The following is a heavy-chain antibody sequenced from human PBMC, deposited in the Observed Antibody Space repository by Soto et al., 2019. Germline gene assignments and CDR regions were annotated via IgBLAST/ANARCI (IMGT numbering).Heavy chain of an antibody. Sequence: ASVKVSCKASVYTFTGYDIHWVCQAPGQGLEWMGWINPNSGGTNYAQKFQGWVTMTRDTSISTAYMELSRLRSDDTAVYYCARLRSSGWLDAFDIWGQGTMVTVSS. CDR1: VYTFTGYD. CDR3: ARLRSSGWLDAFDI. V-gene: IGHV1-2*04. J-gene: IGHJ3*02. D-gene: IGHD6-19*01. CDR2: INPNSGGT.